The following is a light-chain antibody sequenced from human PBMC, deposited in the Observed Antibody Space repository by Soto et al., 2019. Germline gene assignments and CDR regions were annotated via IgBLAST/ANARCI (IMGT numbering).Light chain of an antibody. CDR2: VVS. J-gene: IGKJ1*01. CDR3: QQSYDTPPT. CDR1: QGISSY. V-gene: IGKV1-39*01. Sequence: DIQLTQSPSSLSASVGDRVTITCRLSQGISSYLNWYQQKPGKAPNLLIYVVSSLQSGVPSRFSGSGSGTDFTLTISSLQPEDFATYYCQQSYDTPPTFGQGTKV.